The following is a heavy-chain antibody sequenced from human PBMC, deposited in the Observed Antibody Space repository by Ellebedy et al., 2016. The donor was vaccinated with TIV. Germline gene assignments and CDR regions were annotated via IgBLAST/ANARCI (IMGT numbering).Heavy chain of an antibody. D-gene: IGHD2-15*01. Sequence: GGSLRLSCAASEFTFSTYWMYWVRQAPGQGLDWVSYITSTGNYIYYADSVKGRFTVSRDSAKNSLFLEMNSLRAEDTAVYYCARGYCSDSHCYASLDSWGQGTLVTVSS. CDR1: EFTFSTYW. CDR2: ITSTGNYI. J-gene: IGHJ4*02. V-gene: IGHV3-21*01. CDR3: ARGYCSDSHCYASLDS.